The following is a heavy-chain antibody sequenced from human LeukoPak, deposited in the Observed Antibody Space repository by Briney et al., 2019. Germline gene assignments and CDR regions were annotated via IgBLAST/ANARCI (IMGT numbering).Heavy chain of an antibody. J-gene: IGHJ4*02. Sequence: ASVKVSCKASGYTFTGYYMHWVRQAPGQGLEWMGWINPNSGGTNYAQKFQGWVTMTRDTSISTAYMELSRLRSDDTAVYYCARGAAGLRLGELSFFDYWGRGTLVTVSS. CDR1: GYTFTGYY. CDR3: ARGAAGLRLGELSFFDY. CDR2: INPNSGGT. V-gene: IGHV1-2*04. D-gene: IGHD3-16*02.